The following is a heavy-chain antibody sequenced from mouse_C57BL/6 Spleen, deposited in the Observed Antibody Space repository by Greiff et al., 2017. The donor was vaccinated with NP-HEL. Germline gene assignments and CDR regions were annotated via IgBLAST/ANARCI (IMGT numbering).Heavy chain of an antibody. D-gene: IGHD1-1*01. CDR1: GYSFTGYY. CDR2: INPSTGGT. V-gene: IGHV1-42*01. J-gene: IGHJ1*03. CDR3: ARSSSSYWYFDV. Sequence: EVNLVESGPELVKPGASVKISCKASGYSFTGYYMNWVKQSPEKSLEWIGEINPSTGGTTYNQKFKAKATLTVDKSSSTAYMQLKSLTSEDSAVYYCARSSSSYWYFDVWGTGTTVTVSS.